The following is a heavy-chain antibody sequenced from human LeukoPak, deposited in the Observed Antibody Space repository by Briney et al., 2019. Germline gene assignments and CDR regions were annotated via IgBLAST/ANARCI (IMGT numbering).Heavy chain of an antibody. Sequence: GPVKVSCKASGYTFRDCYMHWVRQAPGQGLEWMGWINPYSGDTVFAQQFHGRVTMSRDTSITTAYMELSRLTYDDTAVYYCARWDHTVVDTFDVWGPGTMVTVSS. CDR1: GYTFRDCY. CDR2: INPYSGDT. CDR3: ARWDHTVVDTFDV. D-gene: IGHD2-21*01. V-gene: IGHV1-2*02. J-gene: IGHJ3*01.